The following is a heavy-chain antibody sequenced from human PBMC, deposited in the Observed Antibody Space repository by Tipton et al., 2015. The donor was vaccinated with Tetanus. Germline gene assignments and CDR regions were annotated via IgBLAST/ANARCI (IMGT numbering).Heavy chain of an antibody. CDR1: GLFFHNAW. CDR3: TTSGIVASGSRVDY. Sequence: SLRLSCTTSGLFFHNAWMNWVRQGPGKGLEWVGRIKSKTDGGTTDYAARVKDRFSISRDDSKNTLFLLMNSLKIEDTAVYYCTTSGIVASGSRVDYWCPGTLGPVPS. CDR2: IKSKTDGGTT. D-gene: IGHD5-12*01. J-gene: IGHJ4*02. V-gene: IGHV3-15*07.